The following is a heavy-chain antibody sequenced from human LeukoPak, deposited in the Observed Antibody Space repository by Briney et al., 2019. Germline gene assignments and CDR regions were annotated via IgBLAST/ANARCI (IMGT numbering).Heavy chain of an antibody. D-gene: IGHD3-9*01. J-gene: IGHJ5*02. Sequence: GGSLRLSCAVSGLTVSRNSMNWVRQAPGKGLEWVSVIYGGDSTYYADSVKGRFTISSDTSKNTVYLQMNSLRAEDTAVYYCARARANYDILTGYSAVNWFDPWGQGTLVTVSS. CDR2: IYGGDST. CDR1: GLTVSRNS. CDR3: ARARANYDILTGYSAVNWFDP. V-gene: IGHV3-66*01.